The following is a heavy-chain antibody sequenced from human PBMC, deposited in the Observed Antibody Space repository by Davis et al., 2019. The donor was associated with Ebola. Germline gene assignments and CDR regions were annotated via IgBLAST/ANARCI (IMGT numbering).Heavy chain of an antibody. V-gene: IGHV1-18*01. J-gene: IGHJ5*02. Sequence: ASVKVSCKASGYTFTSYGISWVRQAPGQGLEWMGWISAYNGNKNYAQKHQGRVTMTTDTSTSTAYMELRSLRSDDTAVYYCARDSSGWFNWFDPWGQGTLVTVSS. CDR3: ARDSSGWFNWFDP. CDR1: GYTFTSYG. CDR2: ISAYNGNK. D-gene: IGHD6-19*01.